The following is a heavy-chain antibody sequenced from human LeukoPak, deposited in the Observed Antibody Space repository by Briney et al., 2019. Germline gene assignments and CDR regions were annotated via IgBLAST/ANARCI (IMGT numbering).Heavy chain of an antibody. CDR3: ARDSSGWYRSYYFDY. V-gene: IGHV1-69*06. CDR2: IIPIFGTA. Sequence: SLKVSCKASGGTFGSYAISWVRQAPGQGLEWMGGIIPIFGTANYAQKFQGRVTITADKSTSTAYMELSSLRSEDTAVYYCARDSSGWYRSYYFDYWGQGTLVTVSS. D-gene: IGHD6-19*01. CDR1: GGTFGSYA. J-gene: IGHJ4*02.